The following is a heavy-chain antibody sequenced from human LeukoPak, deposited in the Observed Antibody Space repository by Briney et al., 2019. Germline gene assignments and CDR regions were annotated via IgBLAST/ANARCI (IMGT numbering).Heavy chain of an antibody. J-gene: IGHJ4*02. CDR2: IWYGGSNK. D-gene: IGHD2-2*01. CDR1: GFTFSKYG. V-gene: IGHV3-33*01. Sequence: PGVSLRLSCAASGFTFSKYGMNWVRQAPGKGLEWVAIIWYGGSNKYFADSVMGRFTISKDNSKNTVYLQMNSLRIEDTAVYHCARAGIGNALDYWGQGTQVTVSS. CDR3: ARAGIGNALDY.